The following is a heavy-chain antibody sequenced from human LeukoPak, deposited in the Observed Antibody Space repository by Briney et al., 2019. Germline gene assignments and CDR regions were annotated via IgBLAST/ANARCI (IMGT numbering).Heavy chain of an antibody. CDR2: ISNDGSNK. D-gene: IGHD3-10*01. Sequence: QPGRSLRLSCVAPGFTFSSYGMHWVRQAPGKGLEWVAVISNDGSNKYYADSVKGRFTISRDNSKNTLYLQMNSLRAEDTAVYYCAKGRGAFDIWGQGTMVTVSS. CDR1: GFTFSSYG. V-gene: IGHV3-30*18. CDR3: AKGRGAFDI. J-gene: IGHJ3*02.